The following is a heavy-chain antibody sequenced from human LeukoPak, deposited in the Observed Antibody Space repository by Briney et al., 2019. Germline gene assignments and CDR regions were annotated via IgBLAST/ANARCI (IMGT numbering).Heavy chain of an antibody. J-gene: IGHJ6*03. CDR1: GGTFSSYA. D-gene: IGHD1-1*01. V-gene: IGHV1-69*05. Sequence: SVKVSCKASGGTFSSYAISWVRQAPGQGLEWMGGIIPIFGTANYAQKFQGRVTITTDESTSTAYMEPSSLRSEDTAVYYCARSSELSWNDVHYYMDVWGKGTTVTVSS. CDR3: ARSSELSWNDVHYYMDV. CDR2: IIPIFGTA.